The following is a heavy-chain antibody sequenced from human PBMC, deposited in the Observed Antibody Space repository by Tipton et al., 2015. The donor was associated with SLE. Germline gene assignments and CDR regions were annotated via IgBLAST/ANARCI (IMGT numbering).Heavy chain of an antibody. J-gene: IGHJ6*03. D-gene: IGHD1-26*01. CDR2: INHSGST. CDR1: GGTFSGYY. CDR3: ARAIGRVLPMDV. Sequence: AGLVKPSETLSLTCAVYGGTFSGYYWSWIRQPPGKGLEWIGEINHSGSTNYNPSLKSRVTISVDTSKKQFSLKLSSVTAADTAVFYCARAIGRVLPMDVWGKGTTVTVSS. V-gene: IGHV4-34*01.